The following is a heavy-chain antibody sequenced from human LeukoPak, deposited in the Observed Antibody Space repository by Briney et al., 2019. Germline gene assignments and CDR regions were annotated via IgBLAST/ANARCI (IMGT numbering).Heavy chain of an antibody. D-gene: IGHD3-10*01. V-gene: IGHV4-39*01. Sequence: SETLSLTCTASGGSISSSSYYWGWIRQPPGKGLEWIGSIYYSGSTYYNPSLKSRVTISVDTSKNQFSLKLSSVTAADTAVYYCAIRGGSRTSWGQGTLVTVSS. CDR3: AIRGGSRTS. CDR1: GGSISSSSYY. CDR2: IYYSGST. J-gene: IGHJ5*02.